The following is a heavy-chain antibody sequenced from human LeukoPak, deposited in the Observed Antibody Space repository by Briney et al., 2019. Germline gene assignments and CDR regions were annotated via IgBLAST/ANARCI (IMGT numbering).Heavy chain of an antibody. CDR2: INPNSGGT. Sequence: ASVKVSCKASGYTFTGYYMHWVRQAPGQGLEWMGWINPNSGGTNYAQKFQGRVTMTRDTSISTAYMELSRLRSDDTAVYYCARDRGIDYYGSGSYYRHYYYYMDVWGKGTTVTVSS. CDR1: GYTFTGYY. V-gene: IGHV1-2*02. CDR3: ARDRGIDYYGSGSYYRHYYYYMDV. D-gene: IGHD3-10*01. J-gene: IGHJ6*03.